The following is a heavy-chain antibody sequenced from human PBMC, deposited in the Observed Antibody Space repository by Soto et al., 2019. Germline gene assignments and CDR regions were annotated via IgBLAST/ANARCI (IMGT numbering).Heavy chain of an antibody. CDR1: GFSFSSYW. CDR2: INTDGSST. D-gene: IGHD3-9*01. CDR3: ARSPGGYYID. Sequence: GGSLRLSCADSGFSFSSYWMHWVRQGPGKGLVWVSRINTDGSSTNYADSVKGRFTISRDNAKNTLYLQMNSLRAEDTAVYYYARSPGGYYIDWGQGTMVTVSS. J-gene: IGHJ3*01. V-gene: IGHV3-74*01.